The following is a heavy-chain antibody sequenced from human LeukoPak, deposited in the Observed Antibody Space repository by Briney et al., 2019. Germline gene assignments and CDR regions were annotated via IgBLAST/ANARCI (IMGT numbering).Heavy chain of an antibody. CDR3: ARDYAFDI. CDR1: GGSLSPYY. V-gene: IGHV4-59*01. CDR2: IYYSGSA. J-gene: IGHJ3*02. Sequence: SETLSLTCTVSGGSLSPYYWSWIRQSPGKGLEWIGYIYYSGSATYTPSLKSRVTISVDTSKNQFSLKLSSVTAADTAVYYCARDYAFDIWGQGTMVTVSS.